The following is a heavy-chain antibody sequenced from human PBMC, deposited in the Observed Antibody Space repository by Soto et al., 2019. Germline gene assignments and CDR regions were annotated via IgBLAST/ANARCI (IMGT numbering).Heavy chain of an antibody. CDR1: GFTFSSYI. Sequence: GGSLRLSCAASGFTFSSYIMNWVRQAPGKGLEWVSAISGSGGSTYYADSVKGRFTISRDNSKNTLYLQMNSLRAEDTAVYYCAKARAQYYDFWSGYPVDYWGQGTLVTVSS. CDR2: ISGSGGST. D-gene: IGHD3-3*01. CDR3: AKARAQYYDFWSGYPVDY. V-gene: IGHV3-23*01. J-gene: IGHJ4*02.